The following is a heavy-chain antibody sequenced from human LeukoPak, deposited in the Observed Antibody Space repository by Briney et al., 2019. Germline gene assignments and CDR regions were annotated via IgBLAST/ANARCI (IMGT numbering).Heavy chain of an antibody. CDR2: IYYSGST. Sequence: SETLSLTCTVSGGSISSYYWSWIRQPPGKGLEWIGYIYYSGSTNYNPSLKSRVTISVDTSKNQFSLKLSSVTAADTAVYYCAREPEPGDIVVVPAASNYYYYYMDVWGKGTTVTVSS. CDR1: GGSISSYY. J-gene: IGHJ6*03. D-gene: IGHD2-2*01. CDR3: AREPEPGDIVVVPAASNYYYYYMDV. V-gene: IGHV4-59*12.